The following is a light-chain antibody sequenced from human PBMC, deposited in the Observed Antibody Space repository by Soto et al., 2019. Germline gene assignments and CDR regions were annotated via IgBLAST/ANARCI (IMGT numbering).Light chain of an antibody. V-gene: IGKV3-20*01. CDR3: QQYAASPYT. CDR2: VAS. J-gene: IGKJ2*01. CDR1: QSVTHNH. Sequence: EIVLTQSPGTLSLSPGERATLSCRASQSVTHNHLAWYQQKRGQAPRLLIYVASARATGLPGRFIGSGSETDFTLTVSRLEPEDFAVYYCQQYAASPYTFGHGTKLEI.